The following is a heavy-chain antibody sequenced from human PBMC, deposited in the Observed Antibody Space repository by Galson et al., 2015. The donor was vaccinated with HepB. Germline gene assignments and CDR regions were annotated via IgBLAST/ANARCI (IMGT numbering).Heavy chain of an antibody. V-gene: IGHV3-23*01. CDR2: ITNTGGST. CDR1: GLTFSGYT. D-gene: IGHD1-26*01. CDR3: AKCSILASYYSGMDV. J-gene: IGHJ6*02. Sequence: SLRLSCAASGLTFSGYTMSWVRQAPGKGLEWLSAITNTGGSTYYADSVKGRFTISRDNSKNTVYLQVNSVKVEDTAVYYCAKCSILASYYSGMDVWGQGTTVTVSS.